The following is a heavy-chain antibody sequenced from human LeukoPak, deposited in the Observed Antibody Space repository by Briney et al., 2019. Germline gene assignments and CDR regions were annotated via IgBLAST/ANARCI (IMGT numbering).Heavy chain of an antibody. CDR2: INHSGST. CDR3: ARAPYWSGSYYVY. V-gene: IGHV4-34*01. D-gene: IGHD1-26*01. CDR1: GGSFSGYY. Sequence: SETLSLTCAVYGGSFSGYYWSWIRQPPGKGLEWIGEINHSGSTNYNPSLKSRVTISVDTSKNQFSLKLSSVTAADTAVYYCARAPYWSGSYYVYWGQGTRVTVSS. J-gene: IGHJ4*02.